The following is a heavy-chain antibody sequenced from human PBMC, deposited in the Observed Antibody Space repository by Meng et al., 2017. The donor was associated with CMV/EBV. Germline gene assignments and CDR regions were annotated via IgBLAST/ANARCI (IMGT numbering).Heavy chain of an antibody. V-gene: IGHV4-34*01. CDR1: GGSFGGYY. J-gene: IGHJ4*02. D-gene: IGHD2-8*01. CDR2: INHSGST. CDR3: ARGRIVLMVYAPFDY. Sequence: QVQLQRRGAGLLXXXXXLXLPXAVYGGSFGGYYWSWIRQPPGKGLEWIGEINHSGSTNYNPSLKSRVTISVDTSKNQFSLKLSSVTAADTAVYYCARGRIVLMVYAPFDYWGQGTLVTVSS.